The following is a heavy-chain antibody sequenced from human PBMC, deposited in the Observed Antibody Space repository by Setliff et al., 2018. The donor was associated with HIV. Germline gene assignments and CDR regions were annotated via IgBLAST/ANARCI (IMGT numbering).Heavy chain of an antibody. CDR3: ARDDYGYNGKGFDY. CDR2: IYHSGST. CDR1: GYSISSGYY. V-gene: IGHV4-38-2*02. J-gene: IGHJ4*02. Sequence: SETLSLTCAVSGYSISSGYYWGWIRQPPGKGLEWIGSIYHSGSTYDSPSLKSRVTISVDTSKNQFSLKLSSVTAADTAVYFCARDDYGYNGKGFDYWGPGTLVTVSS. D-gene: IGHD4-17*01.